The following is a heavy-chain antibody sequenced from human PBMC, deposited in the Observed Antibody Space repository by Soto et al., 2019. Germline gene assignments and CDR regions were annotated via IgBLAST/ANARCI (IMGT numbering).Heavy chain of an antibody. Sequence: QVQLQESGPGLVSPLGTLSLTCAVSGGSINTDSWWTLVRQPPGKGLEWIGEIHRSRGTNYNSSLKSRVTISIDRSTNHFSLRLYSVTAADTAVYYCARREEARPFWGQGTLVTVSS. CDR2: IHRSRGT. D-gene: IGHD6-6*01. CDR1: GGSINTDSW. J-gene: IGHJ4*02. CDR3: ARREEARPF. V-gene: IGHV4-4*02.